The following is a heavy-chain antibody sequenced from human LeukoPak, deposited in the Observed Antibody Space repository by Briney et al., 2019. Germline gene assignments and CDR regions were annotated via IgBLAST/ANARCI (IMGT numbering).Heavy chain of an antibody. CDR2: FDPEEGET. CDR3: ATKIYYDSSGYYGD. CDR1: GDTLTKLS. Sequence: ASVKVSCKVSGDTLTKLSIHWVRQAPGKGLEWMGGFDPEEGETIYAQKFQGRVTMTEDTSTDTAYMELSSLRSEHTAVYFCATKIYYDSSGYYGDWGEGSLVTVSS. J-gene: IGHJ4*02. V-gene: IGHV1-24*01. D-gene: IGHD3-22*01.